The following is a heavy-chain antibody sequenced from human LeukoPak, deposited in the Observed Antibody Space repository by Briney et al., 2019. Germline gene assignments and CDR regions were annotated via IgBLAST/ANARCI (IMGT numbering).Heavy chain of an antibody. V-gene: IGHV4-30-4*01. Sequence: SQTLSLTCTVSGGSISSGDYYWGWIRQPPGKGLEWIGYIYYSGSTYYNPSLKSRVTMSVDTSKNQFSLKMSSVTAADTAVYYCASNYGSESYHYFDYWGQGTLVTVSS. J-gene: IGHJ4*02. CDR3: ASNYGSESYHYFDY. D-gene: IGHD3-10*01. CDR2: IYYSGST. CDR1: GGSISSGDYY.